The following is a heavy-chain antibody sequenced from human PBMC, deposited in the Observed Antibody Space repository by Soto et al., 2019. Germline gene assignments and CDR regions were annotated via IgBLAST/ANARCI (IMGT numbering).Heavy chain of an antibody. J-gene: IGHJ4*02. Sequence: GASVKVSCKASGGTFSSYAISWVRQAPGQGLEWMGGIIPIFGTANYAQKFQGRVTITADESTSTAYMELSSLRSEDTAVYYCASSGDYVYYFDYWGQGTLDTVSS. CDR1: GGTFSSYA. V-gene: IGHV1-69*13. CDR2: IIPIFGTA. CDR3: ASSGDYVYYFDY. D-gene: IGHD4-17*01.